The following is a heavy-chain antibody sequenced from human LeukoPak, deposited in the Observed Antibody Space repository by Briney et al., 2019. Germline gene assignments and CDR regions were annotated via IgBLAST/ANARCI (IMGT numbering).Heavy chain of an antibody. CDR3: AKGTDPQQLVLLDY. CDR1: GFTFSSYA. J-gene: IGHJ4*02. CDR2: ISYDGSNK. V-gene: IGHV3-30*18. D-gene: IGHD6-13*01. Sequence: GGSLRLSCAASGFTFSSYAMHWVRQAPGQGLEWLAVISYDGSNKYYADSVKGRFTISRDNSKNTLYLQMNSLRAEDTAVYYCAKGTDPQQLVLLDYWGQGTLVTVSS.